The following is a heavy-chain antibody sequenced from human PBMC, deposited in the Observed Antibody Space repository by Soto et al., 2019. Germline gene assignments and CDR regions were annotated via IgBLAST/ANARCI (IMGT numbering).Heavy chain of an antibody. J-gene: IGHJ5*02. V-gene: IGHV3-15*07. D-gene: IGHD3-3*01. CDR1: GFIFSNAW. CDR2: IKSKINGGTA. Sequence: GGSLRLSCAASGFIFSNAWINWVRQVPGKGLEWVGRIKSKINGGTADYAAPVQGRFAVSRDDSKNMVFLQMNSLRAEDTAVYYCAKGYDFRSWFDPWGQGTLVTVSS. CDR3: AKGYDFRSWFDP.